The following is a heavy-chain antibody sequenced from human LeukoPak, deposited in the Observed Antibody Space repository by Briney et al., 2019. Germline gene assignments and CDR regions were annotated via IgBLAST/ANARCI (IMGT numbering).Heavy chain of an antibody. CDR3: ATSYGCISPVDY. V-gene: IGHV4-59*01. Sequence: SETLSLTCTVSGGSISSYYWSWIRQPPGKGLEWVVDIYYSGCTNYYPALKSRGTISVGTYNNQFSLKLSSVTAADTAVYYCATSYGCISPVDYWGQGTLVTVSS. D-gene: IGHD4-23*01. J-gene: IGHJ4*02. CDR2: IYYSGCT. CDR1: GGSISSYY.